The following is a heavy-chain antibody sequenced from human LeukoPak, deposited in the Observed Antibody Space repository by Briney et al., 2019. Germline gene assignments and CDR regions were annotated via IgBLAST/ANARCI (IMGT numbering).Heavy chain of an antibody. D-gene: IGHD5-18*01. CDR2: ISPGGTDV. J-gene: IGHJ4*02. CDR1: GFIFTDFY. CDR3: ARTARVLDS. V-gene: IGHV3-11*04. Sequence: GGSLRLSCEASGFIFTDFYMTWIRQAPGKGLECLSYISPGGTDVIYADSVKGRFTISRDNAKNSIFLQMSDLRAEDTAVYYCARTARVLDSWGQGTLVTVSS.